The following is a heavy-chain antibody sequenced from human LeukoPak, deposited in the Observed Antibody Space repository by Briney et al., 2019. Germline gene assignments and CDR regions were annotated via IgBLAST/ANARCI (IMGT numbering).Heavy chain of an antibody. Sequence: TGGSLRLSCAASGFPLRNYAMSWVRQAPGKGLEWVSAISGSGGVTYYADSVKGRFTISRDNSNNTLYLQMNSLRAEDTAVYYCAKDPDCTSGVCYTFFDYWGQGTLVTVSS. CDR2: ISGSGGVT. D-gene: IGHD2-8*01. J-gene: IGHJ4*02. CDR3: AKDPDCTSGVCYTFFDY. CDR1: GFPLRNYA. V-gene: IGHV3-23*01.